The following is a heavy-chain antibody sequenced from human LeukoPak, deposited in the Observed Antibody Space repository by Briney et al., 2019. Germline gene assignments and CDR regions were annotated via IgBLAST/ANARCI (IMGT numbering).Heavy chain of an antibody. V-gene: IGHV1-2*02. CDR1: GYTFTAYY. CDR3: ARFEDYGGNRDVFDI. D-gene: IGHD4-23*01. Sequence: SVKVSCKASGYTFTAYYINWVRQAPGQGLEWMGWINPHSGGAVYAQGFQGRVTMTRDTSISTAYMELSRLRSDDTAVYYCARFEDYGGNRDVFDIWGQGTMVTVSS. J-gene: IGHJ3*02. CDR2: INPHSGGA.